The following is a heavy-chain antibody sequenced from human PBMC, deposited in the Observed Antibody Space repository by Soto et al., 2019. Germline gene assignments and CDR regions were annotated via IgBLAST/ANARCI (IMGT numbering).Heavy chain of an antibody. V-gene: IGHV4-59*01. CDR2: IYYSGST. J-gene: IGHJ4*02. Sequence: PSETLSLTCTVSGGSISSYYWSWIRQPPGKGLEWIGYIYYSGSTNYNPSLKSRVTISVDTSKNKFSLKLSSVTAADTAVYFCARSGSRYGNYEXYWGQGTLVTVSS. CDR1: GGSISSYY. D-gene: IGHD4-17*01. CDR3: ARSGSRYGNYEXY.